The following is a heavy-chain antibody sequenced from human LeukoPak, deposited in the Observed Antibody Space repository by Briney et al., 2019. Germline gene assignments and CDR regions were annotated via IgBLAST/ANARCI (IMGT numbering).Heavy chain of an antibody. V-gene: IGHV4-59*01. D-gene: IGHD4-17*01. CDR1: GDSIRSSY. J-gene: IGHJ3*02. Sequence: SETLSLTCTVSGDSIRSSYWSWIRQPPGKGLEWIGYIYYSGRNDYNPSLKSRLTISLDTSKNQFSLRLSSVTAADTAVYYCARVTVTANAFDIWGQGTMVTVSS. CDR3: ARVTVTANAFDI. CDR2: IYYSGRN.